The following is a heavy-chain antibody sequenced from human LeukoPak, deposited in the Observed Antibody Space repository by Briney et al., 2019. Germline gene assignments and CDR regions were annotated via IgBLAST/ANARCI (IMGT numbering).Heavy chain of an antibody. Sequence: ASVKVSCKASGCTFTSYGISWVRQAPGQGLEWMGWISAYNGDTNYAQKFQGRVTMTTDTSTSTAHMELRSLRYDDTAVYYCARGFNYYDSSGGDYWGQGTLVTVSS. CDR2: ISAYNGDT. CDR3: ARGFNYYDSSGGDY. CDR1: GCTFTSYG. D-gene: IGHD3-22*01. J-gene: IGHJ4*02. V-gene: IGHV1-18*01.